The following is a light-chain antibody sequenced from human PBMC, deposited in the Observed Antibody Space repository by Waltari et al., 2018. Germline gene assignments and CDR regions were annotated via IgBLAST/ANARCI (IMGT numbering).Light chain of an antibody. CDR1: QSVSSTY. CDR2: GSS. J-gene: IGKJ4*01. Sequence: EIVLTQSPGTLSLYPGERATLSRMLIQSVSSTYLAWYQQKARQAPSLLIYGSSTMATGIPDRFSGSGSGTEFTLTISRLEPEDFAVYYCQQYVSSPVTFGAGTKVEIK. V-gene: IGKV3-20*01. CDR3: QQYVSSPVT.